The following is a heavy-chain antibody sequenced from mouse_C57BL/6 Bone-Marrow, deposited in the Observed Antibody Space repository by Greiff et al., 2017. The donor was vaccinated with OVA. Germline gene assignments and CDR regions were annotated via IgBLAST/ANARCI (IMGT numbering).Heavy chain of an antibody. D-gene: IGHD3-2*02. CDR1: GYAFSSSW. CDR2: IYPGDGDT. Sequence: VQLQQSGPELVKPGASVKISCKASGYAFSSSWMNWVKQRPGKGLEWIGRIYPGDGDTNYNGKFKGKATLTADKSSSTAYMQLSSLTSEDSAVYVCARRQLRSPWFAYWGQGTLVTVSA. CDR3: ARRQLRSPWFAY. V-gene: IGHV1-82*01. J-gene: IGHJ3*01.